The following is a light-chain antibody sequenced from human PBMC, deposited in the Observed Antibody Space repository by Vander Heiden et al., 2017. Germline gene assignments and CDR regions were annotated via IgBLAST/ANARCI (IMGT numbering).Light chain of an antibody. J-gene: IGKJ3*01. CDR2: AAS. CDR1: QSISSY. V-gene: IGKV1-39*01. CDR3: QQSYSTPL. Sequence: DIQMTQSPSSLSASVGDRDTITCRASQSISSYLNWYQQKPGKAPKLLIYAASSLQSGVPSRFSGSGSGTDFTLTISSLQPEDFATYYCQQSYSTPLFGPGTKVDIK.